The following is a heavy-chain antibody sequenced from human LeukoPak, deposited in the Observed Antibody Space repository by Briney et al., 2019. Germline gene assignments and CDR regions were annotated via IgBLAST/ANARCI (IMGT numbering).Heavy chain of an antibody. CDR2: IYPGDSDT. J-gene: IGHJ4*02. CDR1: GYSFTTYW. CDR3: ARRDTRIAAAQLDY. Sequence: GESLKISCKGSGYSFTTYWIAWVRQMPGKGLEWMGIIYPGDSDTRYSPSFQGQVTFSADKSISTAYPQWSSLKASDTAMYYCARRDTRIAAAQLDYWGQGTQVTVSS. V-gene: IGHV5-51*01. D-gene: IGHD6-13*01.